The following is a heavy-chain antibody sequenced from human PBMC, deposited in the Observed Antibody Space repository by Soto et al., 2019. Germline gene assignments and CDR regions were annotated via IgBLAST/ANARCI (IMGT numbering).Heavy chain of an antibody. D-gene: IGHD3-16*01. Sequence: GGSLRLSCAVSWLSVSNNYMSWVRQAPGKGLEWVAIVFSGGKTYHADSVKGRFTISRDNSKNTVDLQMNSLRAEDTAVYYCAKGDFDCWGQGTLVTVSS. CDR2: VFSGGKT. CDR3: AKGDFDC. V-gene: IGHV3-53*01. CDR1: WLSVSNNY. J-gene: IGHJ4*02.